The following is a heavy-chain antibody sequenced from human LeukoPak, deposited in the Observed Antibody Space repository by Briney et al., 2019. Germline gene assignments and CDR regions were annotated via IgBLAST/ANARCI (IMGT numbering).Heavy chain of an antibody. J-gene: IGHJ6*02. CDR2: ISSYNGDT. Sequence: ASVKVSCTVSGFTLLDYGISWVRQAPGQGLEWMGWISSYNGDTKYSQNFQGRVTMTTDTSTNTAHMELRSLISDDSAVYYCARKGEPKSSNLYYYYGMDVWGQGTTVTVSS. CDR3: ARKGEPKSSNLYYYYGMDV. D-gene: IGHD1-14*01. CDR1: GFTLLDYG. V-gene: IGHV1-18*01.